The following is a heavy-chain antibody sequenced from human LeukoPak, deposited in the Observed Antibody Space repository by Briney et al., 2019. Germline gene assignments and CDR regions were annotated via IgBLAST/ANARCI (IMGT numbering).Heavy chain of an antibody. Sequence: ASVKVSCKASRYTFTGYYMHWVRQAPGPGLEWMGWINPNSGGTNYAQKFQGRVTMTRDTSISTAYMELSRLRSDDTAVYYCARANGAAAGLDYWGQGTLVTVSS. V-gene: IGHV1-2*02. J-gene: IGHJ4*02. CDR1: RYTFTGYY. CDR3: ARANGAAAGLDY. D-gene: IGHD6-13*01. CDR2: INPNSGGT.